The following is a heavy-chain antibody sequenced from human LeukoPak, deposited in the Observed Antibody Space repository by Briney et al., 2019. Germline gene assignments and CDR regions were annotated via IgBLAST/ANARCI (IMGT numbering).Heavy chain of an antibody. J-gene: IGHJ4*02. CDR2: INPSGGST. V-gene: IGHV1-46*01. CDR3: ARAASSSGRRLDY. CDR1: GYTFTSYY. D-gene: IGHD3-10*01. Sequence: ASVKVSCTASGYTFTSYYMHWVRQAPGQGLQWMGIINPSGGSTSYPQKFQGRVTMTRDTSTSTVYMELSSLRSEDTAVYYCARAASSSGRRLDYWGQGTLVTVSS.